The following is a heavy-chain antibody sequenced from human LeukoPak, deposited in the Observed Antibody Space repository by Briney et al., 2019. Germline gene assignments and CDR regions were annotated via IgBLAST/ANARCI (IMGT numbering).Heavy chain of an antibody. J-gene: IGHJ6*02. Sequence: QPGGSLRLSCAASGFTFSSYGMHWVRQAPGKGLEWVAVISYDGGNKYYADSVKGRFTISRDNSKNTLYLQMNSLRAEDTAVYYCARSIGHDILTGQIHYYYYGMDVWGQGTTVTVSS. V-gene: IGHV3-30*19. CDR1: GFTFSSYG. D-gene: IGHD3-9*01. CDR2: ISYDGGNK. CDR3: ARSIGHDILTGQIHYYYYGMDV.